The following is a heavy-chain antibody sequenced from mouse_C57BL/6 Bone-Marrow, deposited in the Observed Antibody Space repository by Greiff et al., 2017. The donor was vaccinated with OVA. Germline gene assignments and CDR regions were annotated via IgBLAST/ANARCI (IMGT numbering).Heavy chain of an antibody. CDR3: AIETAQVFAY. D-gene: IGHD3-2*02. CDR1: GYTFTDYN. J-gene: IGHJ3*01. V-gene: IGHV1-22*01. CDR2: INPNNGGT. Sequence: VQLQQSGPELVKPGASVKMSCKASGYTFTDYNMHWVKQSHGKSLEWIGYINPNNGGTSYNQKFKGKATLTVNKSSSTAYLALRSLTSEDYAVYYCAIETAQVFAYWGQGTLVTVSA.